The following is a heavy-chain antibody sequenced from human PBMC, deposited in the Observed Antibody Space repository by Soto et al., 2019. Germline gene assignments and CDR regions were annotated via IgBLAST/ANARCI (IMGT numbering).Heavy chain of an antibody. D-gene: IGHD6-19*01. CDR1: GGTFSSYA. CDR3: ATRDISSGWSRHYYYYYGMDV. J-gene: IGHJ6*02. V-gene: IGHV1-69*13. CDR2: IIPIFGTA. Sequence: SVKVSCKASGGTFSSYAISWVRQAPGQGXEWMGGIIPIFGTANYAQKFQGRVTITADESTSTAYMELSSLRSEDTAVYYCATRDISSGWSRHYYYYYGMDVWGQGTTVTVSS.